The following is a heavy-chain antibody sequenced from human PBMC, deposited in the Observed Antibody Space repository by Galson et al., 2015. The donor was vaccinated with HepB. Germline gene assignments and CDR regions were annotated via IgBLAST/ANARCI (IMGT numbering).Heavy chain of an antibody. D-gene: IGHD3-22*01. V-gene: IGHV3-30*02. J-gene: IGHJ6*02. CDR1: GFTFSSYG. Sequence: SLRLSCAASGFTFSSYGMHWVRQAPGKGLEWVAFIRYDGSNKYYADSVKGRFTISRDNSKNTLYLQMNSLRAEDTAVYYCAKGRRGLSSGYYYVSEKRLSSHYYYGMDVWGQGTTVTVSS. CDR3: AKGRRGLSSGYYYVSEKRLSSHYYYGMDV. CDR2: IRYDGSNK.